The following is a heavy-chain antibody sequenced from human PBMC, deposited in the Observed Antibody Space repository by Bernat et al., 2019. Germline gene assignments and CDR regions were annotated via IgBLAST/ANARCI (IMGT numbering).Heavy chain of an antibody. CDR3: ANRDYNFWSGYFH. V-gene: IGHV3-23*01. D-gene: IGHD3-3*01. J-gene: IGHJ4*02. Sequence: EVQLLESGGGLVQPGGSLRLSCAASGFTFSSYAMSWVRQAPGKGLEWVSTISGSGGITHYADSVKGRFTISRDKSKNTLYLQMNSLRAEDTALYYCANRDYNFWSGYFHWGQGTLVTVSS. CDR2: ISGSGGIT. CDR1: GFTFSSYA.